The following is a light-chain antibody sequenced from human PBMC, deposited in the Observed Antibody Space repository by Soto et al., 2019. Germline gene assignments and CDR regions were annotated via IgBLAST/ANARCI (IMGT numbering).Light chain of an antibody. Sequence: DIHMTQSPSSRSASVGDRVTITCRASQGSSNYFAWYQQKPGTVPKLLIYAASTLQSGVPDRFSGSGSGTDFNLTISSLQPEDVATYYCQKYNRAPWTFGQGTQVEIK. V-gene: IGKV1-27*01. J-gene: IGKJ1*01. CDR1: QGSSNY. CDR3: QKYNRAPWT. CDR2: AAS.